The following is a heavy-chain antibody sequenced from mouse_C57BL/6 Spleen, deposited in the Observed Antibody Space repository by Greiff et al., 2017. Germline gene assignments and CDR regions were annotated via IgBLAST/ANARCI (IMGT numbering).Heavy chain of an antibody. CDR1: GYTFTDYN. V-gene: IGHV1-22*01. CDR2: INPNNGGT. Sequence: EVKLQQSGPELVKPGASVKMSCKASGYTFTDYNMHWVKQSHGKSLEWIGYINPNNGGTSYNQKFKGKATLTVNKSSSTAYMELRSLTSEDSAVYYCAREKGTGRIYFDYWGQGTTLTVSS. D-gene: IGHD3-3*01. J-gene: IGHJ2*01. CDR3: AREKGTGRIYFDY.